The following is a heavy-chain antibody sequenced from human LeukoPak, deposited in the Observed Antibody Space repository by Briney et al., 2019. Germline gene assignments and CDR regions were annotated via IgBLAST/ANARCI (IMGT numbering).Heavy chain of an antibody. CDR2: INHSGST. J-gene: IGHJ6*02. Sequence: SETLSLTCAVYGGSFSGYYWSWIRQPPGKGLEWIGEINHSGSTNYNPSLKSRVTISVDTSKNQFSLKLSSVTAADTAVYYCARINTSLYYYGMDVWGQGTTVTVSS. CDR1: GGSFSGYY. V-gene: IGHV4-34*01. CDR3: ARINTSLYYYGMDV.